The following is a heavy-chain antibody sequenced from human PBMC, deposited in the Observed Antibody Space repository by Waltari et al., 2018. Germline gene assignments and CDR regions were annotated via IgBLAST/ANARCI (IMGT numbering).Heavy chain of an antibody. CDR1: GGSISSHY. CDR3: ARGDKRRSKDTAWPDY. CDR2: IYYSGST. Sequence: QVQLQESGPGLVKPSETLSLTCTVSGGSISSHYWSWIRQPPGKGLEWIGYIYYSGSTNYNPSLKNRLTISVDTSKNVFSQKLSSVTAADSAVDDCARGDKRRSKDTAWPDYWGQGTLVTVSS. D-gene: IGHD5-18*01. V-gene: IGHV4-59*11. J-gene: IGHJ4*02.